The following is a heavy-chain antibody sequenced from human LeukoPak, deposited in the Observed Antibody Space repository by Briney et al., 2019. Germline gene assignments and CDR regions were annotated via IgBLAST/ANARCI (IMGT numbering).Heavy chain of an antibody. V-gene: IGHV4-30-4*08. CDR2: FYYRGST. Sequence: PSQTLSLTCTVSGHSISRGDYYWNWIRQPPGQVLEWLEYFYYRGSTYYNPSLKSRVTISVDTSNNQYSLKLSSVTAADTAVYYCARIYERPDNWFDPWGQGTLVTVSS. J-gene: IGHJ5*02. D-gene: IGHD3-16*01. CDR3: ARIYERPDNWFDP. CDR1: GHSISRGDYY.